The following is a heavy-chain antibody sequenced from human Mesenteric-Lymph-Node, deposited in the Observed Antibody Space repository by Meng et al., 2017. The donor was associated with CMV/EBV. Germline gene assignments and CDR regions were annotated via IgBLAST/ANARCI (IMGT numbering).Heavy chain of an antibody. CDR2: IKNKIEGATI. CDR3: TTDWSALGYCSGSSCYEFVDY. CDR1: W. Sequence: WVSWVRQAPGKGLEWVCRIKNKIEGATIDCAVPLRGRFIISRDDSTNTLYLQVNSLKTEDTAVYYCTTDWSALGYCSGSSCYEFVDYWGQGTLVTVSS. J-gene: IGHJ4*02. V-gene: IGHV3-15*01. D-gene: IGHD2-2*01.